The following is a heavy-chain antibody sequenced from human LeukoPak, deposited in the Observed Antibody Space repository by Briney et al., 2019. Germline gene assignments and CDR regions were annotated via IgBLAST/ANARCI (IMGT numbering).Heavy chain of an antibody. CDR1: GFTFSXXX. CDR2: INSDGSST. D-gene: IGHD3-9*01. V-gene: IGHV3-74*01. J-gene: IGHJ5*02. Sequence: XASGFTFSXXXXXWVRXAPGXXXVXXXRINSDGSSTSYADSVKGRFTISRDNAKNTLYLQMNSLRAEDTAVYYCARETGTQEENWFDPWGQGTLVTVSS. CDR3: ARETGTQEENWFDP.